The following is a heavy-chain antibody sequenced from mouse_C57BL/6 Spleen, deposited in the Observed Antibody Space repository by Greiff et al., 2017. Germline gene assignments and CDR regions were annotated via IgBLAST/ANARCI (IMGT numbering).Heavy chain of an antibody. V-gene: IGHV1-72*01. J-gene: IGHJ3*01. CDR1: GYTFTSYW. D-gene: IGHD4-1*01. CDR2: IDPTSGGT. CDR3: ASNWETWFAD. Sequence: QVQLQQPGAELVKPGASVKLSCKASGYTFTSYWMHWVKQRPGRGLEWIGRIDPTSGGTKYNEKFKSKATLTVDTPSSTAYRQLSSLTSEYSAVYYCASNWETWFADWGQGTLVTVSA.